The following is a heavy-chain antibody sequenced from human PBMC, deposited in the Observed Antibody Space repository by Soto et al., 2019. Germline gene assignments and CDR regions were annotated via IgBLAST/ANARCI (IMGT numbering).Heavy chain of an antibody. CDR3: AKEHNDWTAFDY. Sequence: QVQLVESGGGVVQPGRSLRLSCAASGFTFSNYGMHWVRQAPGKGLEWVAVISFDGGTDYYADSVKGRVIISRDNSKSTLALQMISLRPEDTAVYYCAKEHNDWTAFDYWGQGTLVTVSS. CDR2: ISFDGGTD. V-gene: IGHV3-30*18. D-gene: IGHD3-9*01. J-gene: IGHJ4*02. CDR1: GFTFSNYG.